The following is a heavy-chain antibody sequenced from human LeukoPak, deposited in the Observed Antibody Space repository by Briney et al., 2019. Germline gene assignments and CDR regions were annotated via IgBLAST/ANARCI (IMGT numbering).Heavy chain of an antibody. Sequence: PGGSLRLSCAASGFTFSSYWMSWVRQAPGKGLKWVANIKQDGSEKYYVDSVKGRFTISRDNSKNTLYLQMNSLRAEDTAVYYCARDGIAAAGTVYYYYMDVWGKGTTVTVSS. V-gene: IGHV3-7*01. CDR1: GFTFSSYW. D-gene: IGHD6-13*01. CDR2: IKQDGSEK. J-gene: IGHJ6*03. CDR3: ARDGIAAAGTVYYYYMDV.